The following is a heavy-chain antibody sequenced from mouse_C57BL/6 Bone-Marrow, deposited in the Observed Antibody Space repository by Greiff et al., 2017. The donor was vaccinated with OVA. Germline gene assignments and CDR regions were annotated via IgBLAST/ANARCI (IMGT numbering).Heavy chain of an antibody. CDR1: GYTFTDYY. Sequence: VMLVESGAELVRPGASVKLSCKASGYTFTDYYINWVKQRPGQGLEWIARIYPGSGNTYYNEKFKGKATLTAEKSSSTAYMQLSSLTSEDSAVYFCARQATVVADYAMDYWGQGTSVTVSS. D-gene: IGHD1-1*01. CDR2: IYPGSGNT. V-gene: IGHV1-76*01. J-gene: IGHJ4*01. CDR3: ARQATVVADYAMDY.